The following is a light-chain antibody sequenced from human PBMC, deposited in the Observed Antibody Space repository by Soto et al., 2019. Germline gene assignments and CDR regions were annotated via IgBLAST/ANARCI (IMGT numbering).Light chain of an antibody. CDR1: QSVSSTY. V-gene: IGKV3-20*01. CDR2: AAS. CDR3: QHYGSSLWT. J-gene: IGKJ1*01. Sequence: EIVLTQSPGTLSLSPGERATLSCRASQSVSSTYLAWYRQVPGQPPRLLIYAASSRASGVPDKFTGSGSGTDFTLTISRLEPEDFAVYYCQHYGSSLWTFGQGTEVEI.